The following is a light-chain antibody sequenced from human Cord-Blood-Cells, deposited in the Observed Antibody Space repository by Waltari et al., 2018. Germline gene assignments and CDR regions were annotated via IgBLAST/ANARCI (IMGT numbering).Light chain of an antibody. CDR2: EGS. V-gene: IGLV2-23*01. CDR3: CSYAGSSTYV. J-gene: IGLJ1*01. CDR1: SSDVGSYNL. Sequence: QSALTQPASVSGSPGQSLTISCTGTSSDVGSYNLVSWYQQHPGKAPKLMFYEGSRRPSGVSNRFSGSKSGNTASLTISGLQAEDEADYYCCSYAGSSTYVFGTGNKVTVL.